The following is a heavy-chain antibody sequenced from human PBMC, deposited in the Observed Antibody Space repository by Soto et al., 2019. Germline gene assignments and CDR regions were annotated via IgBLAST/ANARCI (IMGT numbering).Heavy chain of an antibody. CDR1: GYRFTSYW. V-gene: IGHV5-51*03. J-gene: IGHJ4*02. CDR3: ARIVSFTSGWYTYIDY. D-gene: IGHD6-19*01. CDR2: IYPDDSDT. Sequence: EVQLVQSGAEVKKPGESLKISCKGSGYRFTSYWIGWVRQMPGKGLEWMGIIYPDDSDTRYSPSFQGQVTISADKSISTAYLQWSSLKASDTAMYYCARIVSFTSGWYTYIDYWGQGTLVTISS.